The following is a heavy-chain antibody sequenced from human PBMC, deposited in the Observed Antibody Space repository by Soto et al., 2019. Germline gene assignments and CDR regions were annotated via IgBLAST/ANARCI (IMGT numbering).Heavy chain of an antibody. D-gene: IGHD3-9*01. V-gene: IGHV5-51*01. CDR3: ARGEGGRRYFDWLHSYYFDY. CDR2: IYLGDSAT. J-gene: IGHJ4*02. Sequence: GASLKICCKGCGYSITSYWIWWGRQLPGKGLGWMGIIYLGDSATTYSPTFHGQVTITADKSISTAYLQWSSLKAADTAMYYCARGEGGRRYFDWLHSYYFDYWGQGTLVTVSS. CDR1: GYSITSYW.